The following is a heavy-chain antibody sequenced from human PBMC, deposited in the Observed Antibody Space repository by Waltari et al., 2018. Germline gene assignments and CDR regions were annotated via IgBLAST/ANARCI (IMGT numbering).Heavy chain of an antibody. V-gene: IGHV3-21*02. CDR2: IASGSDYI. CDR1: GFTFNSVS. CDR3: VKGGYIISDY. Sequence: EVQLVASGGGLVKPGGSLTLSCEASGFTFNSVSMTWVRQAPGKGLEWLSTIASGSDYIFYAVSVRGRFTISRDNARSTVNLRMNSLRTEDTAVYYCVKGGYIISDYWGQGIQVIVSS. J-gene: IGHJ4*02. D-gene: IGHD3-22*01.